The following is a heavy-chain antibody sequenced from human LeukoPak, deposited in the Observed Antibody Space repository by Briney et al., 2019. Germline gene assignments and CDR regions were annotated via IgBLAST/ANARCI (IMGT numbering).Heavy chain of an antibody. CDR1: GGSISTYY. J-gene: IGHJ3*02. CDR2: IYYSGST. V-gene: IGHV4-59*01. Sequence: PSETLSLTCAVYGGSISTYYWSWIRQPPGKGLEWIGYIYYSGSTNYNPSLKSRVTISVDTSKNQFSLKLTSVTAADTAVYYCARATAFFDIWGQGTMVTVSS. CDR3: ARATAFFDI.